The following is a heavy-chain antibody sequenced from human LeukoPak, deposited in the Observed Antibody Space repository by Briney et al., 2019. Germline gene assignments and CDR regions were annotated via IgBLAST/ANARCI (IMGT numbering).Heavy chain of an antibody. CDR3: ATAFSRGYDQVNYFDY. CDR1: GFTFSTYA. D-gene: IGHD5-12*01. J-gene: IGHJ4*02. CDR2: ISYDGNII. Sequence: PGRSLRLSCAASGFTFSTYAMHWVRQAPGKGLEWVAVISYDGNIIYYADSVKGRFTISRDNSKTTLYLQMSGLRAEDTAVYYCATAFSRGYDQVNYFDYWGQGTLVTVSS. V-gene: IGHV3-30-3*01.